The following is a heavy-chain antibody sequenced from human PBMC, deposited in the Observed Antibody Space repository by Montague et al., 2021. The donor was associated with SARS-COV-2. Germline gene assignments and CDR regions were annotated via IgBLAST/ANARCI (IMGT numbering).Heavy chain of an antibody. CDR3: AGRDQYGAGTNGLLQY. D-gene: IGHD3-10*01. J-gene: IGHJ4*02. Sequence: SLRLSCAASGFTFSTHAMHWVRQAPGKGLEWVAVISYDGVEKYYADSVKGRFTISRDNSKNTLYLQMNSLTTEDTAVFYCAGRDQYGAGTNGLLQYWGQGILVAVSS. V-gene: IGHV3-30*04. CDR2: ISYDGVEK. CDR1: GFTFSTHA.